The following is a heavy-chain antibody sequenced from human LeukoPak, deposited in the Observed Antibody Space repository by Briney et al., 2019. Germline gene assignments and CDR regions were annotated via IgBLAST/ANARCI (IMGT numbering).Heavy chain of an antibody. CDR1: GXTFSSYG. CDR2: ISYDGSNK. V-gene: IGHV3-30*18. CDR3: AKGQRITMIVVIDY. J-gene: IGHJ4*02. D-gene: IGHD3-22*01. Sequence: PGRSLRLSCAASGXTFSSYGMHWVRQAPGKGLEWVAVISYDGSNKYYADSVKGRFTISRDNSKNTLYLQMNSLRAEDTAVYYCAKGQRITMIVVIDYWGQGTLVTVSS.